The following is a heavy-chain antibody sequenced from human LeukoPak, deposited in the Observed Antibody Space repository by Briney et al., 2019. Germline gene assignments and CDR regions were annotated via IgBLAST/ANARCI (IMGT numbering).Heavy chain of an antibody. J-gene: IGHJ6*03. CDR1: GFTFDDYA. D-gene: IGHD6-13*01. CDR3: ARDSYSSSWYWGTTYYYYYMDV. V-gene: IGHV3-9*01. CDR2: ISWNSGSI. Sequence: TGRSLRLSCAASGFTFDDYAMHWVRQAPGKGLEWVSGISWNSGSIGYADSVKGRFTISRDNAKNSLYLQMNSLRAEDTAVYYCARDSYSSSWYWGTTYYYYYMDVWGKGTTVTVSS.